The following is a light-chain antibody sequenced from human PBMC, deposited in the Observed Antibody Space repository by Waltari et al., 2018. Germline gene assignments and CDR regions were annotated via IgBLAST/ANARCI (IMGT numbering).Light chain of an antibody. CDR1: QSVLFSSSNKNY. CDR2: WSS. CDR3: QQYYSGRT. J-gene: IGKJ1*01. V-gene: IGKV4-1*01. Sequence: DIVMNQSPDSLAGSLREWAATKCKCSQSVLFSSSNKNYLAWYQQKPGQPPKLLIYWSSTRQSGVPDRFSGSGSWRDFTLTISSLQAEDVAVYYCQQYYSGRTFGQGTKVEIK.